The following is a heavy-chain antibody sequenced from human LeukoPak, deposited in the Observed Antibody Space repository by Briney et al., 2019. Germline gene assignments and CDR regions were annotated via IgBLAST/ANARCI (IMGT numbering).Heavy chain of an antibody. CDR3: ARHDGPPPNYYYYMDV. CDR1: RYSFTSYW. Sequence: GESLKISCKGSRYSFTSYWIAWVRQMPGKGLEWMGMIHPGDSDTRYSPSFQGQVTISADKSISTAYLQWSSLKASDTAMYYCARHDGPPPNYYYYMDVWGKGTTVTVSS. J-gene: IGHJ6*03. V-gene: IGHV5-51*01. D-gene: IGHD2-8*01. CDR2: IHPGDSDT.